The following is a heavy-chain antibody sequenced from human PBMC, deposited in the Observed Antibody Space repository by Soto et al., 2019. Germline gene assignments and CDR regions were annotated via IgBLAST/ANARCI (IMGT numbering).Heavy chain of an antibody. Sequence: SVKVSCKDSGGTFSSYAISWVRQAPGQGLEGMGGIIPILGTANYAQKFQGRVTITADESTSTAYMELSSLRSEDTAMYYCARGGSRGSSGWYPPSLDYFDYWGQGTLFTVSS. J-gene: IGHJ4*02. D-gene: IGHD6-19*01. CDR1: GGTFSSYA. CDR3: ARGGSRGSSGWYPPSLDYFDY. V-gene: IGHV1-69*13. CDR2: IIPILGTA.